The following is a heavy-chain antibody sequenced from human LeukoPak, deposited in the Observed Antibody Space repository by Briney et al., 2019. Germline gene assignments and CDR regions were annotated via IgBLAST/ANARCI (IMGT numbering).Heavy chain of an antibody. D-gene: IGHD5-24*01. J-gene: IGHJ3*02. CDR3: ARIDGYNAFNT. V-gene: IGHV3-7*03. CDR2: IKQDGSEK. CDR1: GFTFSSYW. Sequence: GGSLRLSFAASGFTFSSYWMSWVRQAPGKGLEWVANIKQDGSEKYYVDSVKGRFTISRDNAKNSLYVQMNSLRAEDTALYYCARIDGYNAFNTWGQGTMVTVSS.